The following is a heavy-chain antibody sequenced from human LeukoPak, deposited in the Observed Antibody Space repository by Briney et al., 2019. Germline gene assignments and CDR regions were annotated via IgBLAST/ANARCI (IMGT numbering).Heavy chain of an antibody. V-gene: IGHV3-53*01. CDR3: ARDLGSAAGW. CDR2: IYSGGAT. J-gene: IGHJ4*02. Sequence: GGSLRLSCAASGFTFSDYYMCWVRQAPGKGLEWVSAIYSGGATRYAESVKGRFTISRDNSKNTLYLQMNSLRVEDTAVYYCARDLGSAAGWWGQGTLVTVSS. D-gene: IGHD1-1*01. CDR1: GFTFSDYY.